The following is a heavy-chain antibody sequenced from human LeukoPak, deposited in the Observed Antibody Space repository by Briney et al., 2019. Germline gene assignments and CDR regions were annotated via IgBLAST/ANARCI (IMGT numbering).Heavy chain of an antibody. J-gene: IGHJ5*02. D-gene: IGHD3-22*01. V-gene: IGHV3-30-3*01. CDR2: ISYDGSNK. Sequence: QAGGSLRLSCAASGFTFSSYAMHWVRQAPGKGLEWVAVISYDGSNKYYADSVKGRFTISRDNSKNTLYLQMNSLRAEDTAVYYCAKVGQMGYYYDSSGYYAWGQGTLVTVSS. CDR3: AKVGQMGYYYDSSGYYA. CDR1: GFTFSSYA.